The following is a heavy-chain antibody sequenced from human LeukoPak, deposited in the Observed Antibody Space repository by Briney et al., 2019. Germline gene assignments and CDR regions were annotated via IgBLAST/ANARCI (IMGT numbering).Heavy chain of an antibody. CDR2: ISYDGSNK. J-gene: IGHJ5*02. D-gene: IGHD1-26*01. V-gene: IGHV3-30*18. CDR1: GFTFGSYG. Sequence: GGSLRLSCAASGFTFGSYGIHWVRQAPGKGLEWVAVISYDGSNKYYADSVKGRFTISRDNSKNTLYLQMNSLRAEDTAVYYCAKDLGGSYGGYWFDPWGQGTLVTVSS. CDR3: AKDLGGSYGGYWFDP.